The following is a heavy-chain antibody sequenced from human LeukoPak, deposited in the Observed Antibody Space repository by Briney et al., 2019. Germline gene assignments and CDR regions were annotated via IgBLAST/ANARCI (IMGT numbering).Heavy chain of an antibody. J-gene: IGHJ4*02. Sequence: PSETLSLTCTVSNGSLSSYYWTWIRQPPGKGLEWIGSVSYSGSTDYDPSLTSRVTISLHTSNNQFSLNLRSVTAADTAVYYGARKFGTGWFFDYWGRGTLVTVSS. D-gene: IGHD6-19*01. CDR3: ARKFGTGWFFDY. CDR2: VSYSGST. CDR1: NGSLSSYY. V-gene: IGHV4-59*01.